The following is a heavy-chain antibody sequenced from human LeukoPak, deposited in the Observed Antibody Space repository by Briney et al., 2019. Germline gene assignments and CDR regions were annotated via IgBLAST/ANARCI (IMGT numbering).Heavy chain of an antibody. V-gene: IGHV3-23*01. D-gene: IGHD2/OR15-2a*01. CDR1: GFTFSSYA. Sequence: GGSLRLSCAASGFTFSSYAMSWVRQAPGKGLEWVSVISASADNTYYADSVKGRFTISRENSKNTLYLQMNSLRAEDTAVYYCAKDSAKKYDDYWGQGTLVTVSS. CDR3: AKDSAKKYDDY. J-gene: IGHJ4*02. CDR2: ISASADNT.